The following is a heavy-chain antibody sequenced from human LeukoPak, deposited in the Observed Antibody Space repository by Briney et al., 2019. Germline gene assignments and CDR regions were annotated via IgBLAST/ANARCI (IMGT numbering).Heavy chain of an antibody. CDR3: ARLGGSLYYFDY. D-gene: IGHD2-15*01. CDR2: IYYSGST. CDR1: GGSISSYY. J-gene: IGHJ4*02. Sequence: TSETLSLTCTVSGGSISSYYWGWIRQPPGKGLEWIGSIYYSGSTYYNPSLKSRVTISVDTSKNQFSLKLSSVTAADTAVYYCARLGGSLYYFDYWGQGTLVTVSS. V-gene: IGHV4-39*07.